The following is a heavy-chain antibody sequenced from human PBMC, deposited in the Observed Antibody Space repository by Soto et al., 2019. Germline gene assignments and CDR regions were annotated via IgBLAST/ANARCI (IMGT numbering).Heavy chain of an antibody. V-gene: IGHV4-59*01. J-gene: IGHJ5*02. Sequence: SETLSLTCTVSGGSISSYYWSWIRQPPGKGLEWIGYIYYSGSTNYNPSLKSRVTISVDTSKNQFSLKLSSVTAADTAVYYCARGVVRGVIKAFDPWGQGTLVTVSS. CDR3: ARGVVRGVIKAFDP. D-gene: IGHD3-10*01. CDR2: IYYSGST. CDR1: GGSISSYY.